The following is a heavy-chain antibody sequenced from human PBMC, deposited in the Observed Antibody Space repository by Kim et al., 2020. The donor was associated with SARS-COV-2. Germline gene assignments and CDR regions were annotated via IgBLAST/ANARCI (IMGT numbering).Heavy chain of an antibody. J-gene: IGHJ4*02. Sequence: ADSVNGRFTISRDNSKNTLYLQMNSLRAEDTAVYYCAKDRYFDQSRDFDYWGQGTLVTVSS. D-gene: IGHD3-9*01. V-gene: IGHV3-23*01. CDR3: AKDRYFDQSRDFDY.